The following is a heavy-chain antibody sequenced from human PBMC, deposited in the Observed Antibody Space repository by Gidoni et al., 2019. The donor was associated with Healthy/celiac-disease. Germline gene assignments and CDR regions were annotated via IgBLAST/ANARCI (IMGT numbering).Heavy chain of an antibody. CDR3: ARELPRYYYDSSGYYDY. V-gene: IGHV4-59*01. Sequence: QVQLQESGPGLVKPSETLSLTCTVSGGSISSYYWSWIRQPPGKGLEWIGYIYYSGSTNYNPSLKSRVTISVDTSKNQFSLKLSSVTAADTAVYYCARELPRYYYDSSGYYDYWGQGTLVTVSS. D-gene: IGHD3-22*01. CDR2: IYYSGST. J-gene: IGHJ4*02. CDR1: GGSISSYY.